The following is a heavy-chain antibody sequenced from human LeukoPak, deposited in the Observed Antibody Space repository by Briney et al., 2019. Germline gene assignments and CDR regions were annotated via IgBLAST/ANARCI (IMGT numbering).Heavy chain of an antibody. J-gene: IGHJ4*02. CDR1: GFTFSSYG. V-gene: IGHV3-30*18. CDR2: ISYDGSNK. Sequence: PGRSLRLSCAASGFTFSSYGMHWVRQAPGKGLEWVAVISYDGSNKYYADSVKGRFTISRDNSKNTLYLQMNSLRAEDTAVYYCAKEVCAGDCYLIDYWGQGTLVTVSS. CDR3: AKEVCAGDCYLIDY. D-gene: IGHD2-21*02.